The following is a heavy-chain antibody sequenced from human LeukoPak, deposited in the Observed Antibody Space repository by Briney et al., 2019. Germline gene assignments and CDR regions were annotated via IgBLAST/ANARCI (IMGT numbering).Heavy chain of an antibody. Sequence: SVKVSCKASGGTFSSYAISWVRQAPGQGLEWMGGIIPIFGTTNYAQKFQDRVTITADKSTSTAYMELSSLRSEDTAVYYCARVVGLTGYSSSWYSGYYYYMDVWGKGTTVTISS. CDR3: ARVVGLTGYSSSWYSGYYYYMDV. J-gene: IGHJ6*03. V-gene: IGHV1-69*06. D-gene: IGHD6-13*01. CDR1: GGTFSSYA. CDR2: IIPIFGTT.